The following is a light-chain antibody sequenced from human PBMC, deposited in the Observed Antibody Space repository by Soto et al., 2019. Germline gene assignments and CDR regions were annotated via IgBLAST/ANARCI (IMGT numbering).Light chain of an antibody. Sequence: DIQMTQSPSSLSASVGDRVIITCQASQGISNYLNWYQQKPGKAPKLLISAASNLESGVPPMFSGGGSATHFTFIISSLQPEDIATYYCQQYDGLPITFGGGTKVGI. CDR3: QQYDGLPIT. J-gene: IGKJ4*01. V-gene: IGKV1-33*01. CDR1: QGISNY. CDR2: AAS.